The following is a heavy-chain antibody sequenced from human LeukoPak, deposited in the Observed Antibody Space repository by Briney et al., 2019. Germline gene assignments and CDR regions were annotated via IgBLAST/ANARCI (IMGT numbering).Heavy chain of an antibody. CDR3: ARVGSSWYNFDY. Sequence: GGSLRLSCAASGFTFSTCWMSWVRQAPGKGLEWVANIKQDGSEKYYVDSVKGRFTISRDNAKNSLYLQMSSLRAEDTAVYYCARVGSSWYNFDYWGQGTLVTVSS. CDR2: IKQDGSEK. J-gene: IGHJ4*02. V-gene: IGHV3-7*01. D-gene: IGHD6-13*01. CDR1: GFTFSTCW.